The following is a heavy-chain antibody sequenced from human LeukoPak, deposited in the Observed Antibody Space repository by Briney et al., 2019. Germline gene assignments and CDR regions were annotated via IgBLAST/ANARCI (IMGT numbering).Heavy chain of an antibody. CDR1: GFTFSSYA. Sequence: GGSLRLSCAASGFTFSSYAMSWVRQAPGKGLEWVSAISGSGDRTYYADSVKGRFTISRDNSKNTLYLQVNSLRAEDTAVHYCAKDPWHDRNGSDPFDHWGQGTLVTVSS. CDR2: ISGSGDRT. V-gene: IGHV3-23*01. CDR3: AKDPWHDRNGSDPFDH. J-gene: IGHJ4*02. D-gene: IGHD3-10*01.